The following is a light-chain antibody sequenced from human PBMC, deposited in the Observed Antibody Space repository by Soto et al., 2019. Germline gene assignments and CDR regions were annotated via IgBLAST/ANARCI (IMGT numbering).Light chain of an antibody. Sequence: QSVLTQPPSASGTPGQRVTMSCSGSSSTIGRNTVNWYRQLPGTAPKLLIHSNNQRPSGVPDRFSGSKSGTSASLAISGLQSEDEADYYCQSYDSDFVVFGGGTKLTVL. CDR1: SSTIGRNT. CDR3: QSYDSDFVV. CDR2: SNN. J-gene: IGLJ2*01. V-gene: IGLV1-44*01.